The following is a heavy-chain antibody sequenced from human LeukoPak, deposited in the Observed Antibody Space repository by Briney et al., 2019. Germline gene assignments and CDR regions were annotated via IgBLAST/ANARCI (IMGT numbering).Heavy chain of an antibody. J-gene: IGHJ4*02. CDR1: GFTVSSYY. D-gene: IGHD5-24*01. CDR3: ARGGAGEMATIVGY. V-gene: IGHV3-30-3*01. CDR2: ISYDGSNK. Sequence: GGSLRLSCAASGFTVSSYYMSWVRQAPGKGLEWVAVISYDGSNKYYADSVKGRFTISRDNSKNTLYLQMNSLRAEDTAVYHCARGGAGEMATIVGYWGQGTLVTVSS.